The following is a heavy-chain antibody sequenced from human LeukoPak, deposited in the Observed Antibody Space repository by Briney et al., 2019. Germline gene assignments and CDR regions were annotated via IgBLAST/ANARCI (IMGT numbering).Heavy chain of an antibody. V-gene: IGHV4-59*01. CDR1: GGSISSYY. CDR2: IYFSGST. Sequence: SETLSLTCTVSGGSISSYYWSWIRQPPGKGLECIGYIYFSGSTNYSPSLKSRVTISVDTSMNQFSLKLTSVTAADTAVYYCARLRYSGYVKYYFDYWGQGTLVTVSS. D-gene: IGHD5-12*01. J-gene: IGHJ4*02. CDR3: ARLRYSGYVKYYFDY.